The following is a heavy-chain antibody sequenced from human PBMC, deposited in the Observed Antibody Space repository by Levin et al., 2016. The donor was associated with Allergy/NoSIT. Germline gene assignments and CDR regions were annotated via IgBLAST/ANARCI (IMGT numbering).Heavy chain of an antibody. J-gene: IGHJ6*02. Sequence: ASVKVSCKASGYTFTSYGISWVRQAPGQGLEWMGWISAYNGNTNYAQKLQGRVTMTTDTSTSTAYMELRSLRSDDTAVYYCARGSYDFWSGYPYYYYGMDVWGQGTTVTVSS. CDR3: ARGSYDFWSGYPYYYYGMDV. CDR1: GYTFTSYG. CDR2: ISAYNGNT. D-gene: IGHD3-3*01. V-gene: IGHV1-18*01.